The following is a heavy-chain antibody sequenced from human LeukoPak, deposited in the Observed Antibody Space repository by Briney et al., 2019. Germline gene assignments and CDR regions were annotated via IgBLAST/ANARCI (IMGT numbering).Heavy chain of an antibody. D-gene: IGHD2-2*01. V-gene: IGHV3-30-3*01. CDR1: GFTFNSYA. CDR3: AREGCSSTSCSIDY. CDR2: ISYDGSNK. Sequence: GGSLRLSCAASGFTFNSYAMHWVRQAPGKGLEWVAVISYDGSNKYSADSVKGRFTISRDNSKNTLYLQMNSLRAEDTAVYYCAREGCSSTSCSIDYWGQGTLVTVSS. J-gene: IGHJ4*02.